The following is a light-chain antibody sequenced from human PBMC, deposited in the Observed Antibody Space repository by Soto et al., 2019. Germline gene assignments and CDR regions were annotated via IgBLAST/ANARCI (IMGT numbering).Light chain of an antibody. CDR2: SAS. J-gene: IGKJ4*01. Sequence: EVVLTQSPAILSLSPGERATLSCRASQSVSVNFAWYQHKPGQAPRPLIYSASDRAPGIPARFSGSGSGTDFTLTIGSLEPEDFAVYYCQERNRWPRGNFGAGTKV. V-gene: IGKV3-11*01. CDR1: QSVSVN. CDR3: QERNRWPRGN.